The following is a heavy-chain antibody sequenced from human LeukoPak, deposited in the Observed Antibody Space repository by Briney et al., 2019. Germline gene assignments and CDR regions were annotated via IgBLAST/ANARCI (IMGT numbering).Heavy chain of an antibody. D-gene: IGHD4-17*01. CDR2: ISYSGNTI. J-gene: IGHJ4*02. CDR1: GFTFSSYD. V-gene: IGHV3-48*03. Sequence: GGSLRLSCAASGFTFSSYDMTWVRQAPGKGLEWVSYISYSGNTIYYADSVKGRFTISRDNSLYLQMNSLRADDTALYYCARGWDGDYAGYFHYWGQGTLVTVSS. CDR3: ARGWDGDYAGYFHY.